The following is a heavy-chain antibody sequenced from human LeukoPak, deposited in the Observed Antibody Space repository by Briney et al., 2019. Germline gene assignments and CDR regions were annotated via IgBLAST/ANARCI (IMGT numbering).Heavy chain of an antibody. CDR3: ARGESSSWFSPYGMDV. Sequence: PGGSLRLSCAASGFTFSRYSMNWVRQAPGKGLEWVSSITSSSSSTYRYYADSVKGRFTVSRDNAKNSLYLQMNSLRAEDTAVYYCARGESSSWFSPYGMDVWGQGTTVTVSS. J-gene: IGHJ6*02. V-gene: IGHV3-21*01. CDR1: GFTFSRYS. D-gene: IGHD6-13*01. CDR2: ITSSSSSTYR.